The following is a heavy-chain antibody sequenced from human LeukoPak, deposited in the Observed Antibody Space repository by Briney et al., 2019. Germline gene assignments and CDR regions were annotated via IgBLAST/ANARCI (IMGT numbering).Heavy chain of an antibody. V-gene: IGHV3-15*01. Sequence: PGGSLRLSCAASGFTFNNAWLSWIRQAPGKGLEWVGRIKSKSAGGTTDFPATVKGRFTISRDDSKNTLYLQMNSLRAEDTAVYYCARVVGATDFDYWGQGTLVTVSS. CDR1: GFTFNNAW. J-gene: IGHJ4*02. D-gene: IGHD1-26*01. CDR2: IKSKSAGGTT. CDR3: ARVVGATDFDY.